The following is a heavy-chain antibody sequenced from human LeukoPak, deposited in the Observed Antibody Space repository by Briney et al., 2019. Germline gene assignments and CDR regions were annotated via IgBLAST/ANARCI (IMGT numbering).Heavy chain of an antibody. D-gene: IGHD3-3*01. J-gene: IGHJ3*02. CDR1: GFTFSSYA. CDR2: ISGSGGST. CDR3: ARAGTISDAFDI. Sequence: GGSLRLSCAASGFTFSSYAMSWVRQAPGKGLEWVSAISGSGGSTYYADSVKGRFTISRDNSKNTLYLQMNSLRAEDTAVYYCARAGTISDAFDIWGQGTMVTVSS. V-gene: IGHV3-23*01.